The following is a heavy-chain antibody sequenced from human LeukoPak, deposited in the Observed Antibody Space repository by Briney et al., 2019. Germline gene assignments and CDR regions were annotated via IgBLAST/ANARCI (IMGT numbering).Heavy chain of an antibody. D-gene: IGHD3-3*01. V-gene: IGHV4-39*07. CDR1: GGSISGSSYY. CDR2: INHSGST. CDR3: ASRTWPSGYRLPYYYYYYMDV. J-gene: IGHJ6*03. Sequence: SETLSLTCTVSGGSISGSSYYWGWIRQPPGKGLEWIGEINHSGSTNYNPSLKSRVTISVDTSKNQFSLKLSSVTAADTAVYYCASRTWPSGYRLPYYYYYYMDVWGKGTTVTVSS.